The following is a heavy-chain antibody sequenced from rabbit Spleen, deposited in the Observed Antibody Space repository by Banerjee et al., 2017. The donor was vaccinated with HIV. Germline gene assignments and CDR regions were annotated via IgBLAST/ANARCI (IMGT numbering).Heavy chain of an antibody. CDR1: GVSFSVSSY. D-gene: IGHD1-1*01. CDR2: IDAGSSDFT. CDR3: ARMSDYVSGRAIDL. J-gene: IGHJ4*01. Sequence: QSLEESGGDLVKPGASLTLTCTASGVSFSVSSYMCWVRQAPGKGLEWIACIDAGSSDFTYFASWAKGRFTISKTSSTTVTLQMTSLTAADTATYFCARMSDYVSGRAIDLWGPGTLVTVS. V-gene: IGHV1S40*01.